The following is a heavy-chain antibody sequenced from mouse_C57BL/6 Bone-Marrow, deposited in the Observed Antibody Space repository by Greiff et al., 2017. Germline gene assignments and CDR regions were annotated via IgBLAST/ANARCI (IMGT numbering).Heavy chain of an antibody. Sequence: EVMLVESGGGLVKPGGSLKLSCAASGFTFSDYGMHWVRQAPEKGLEWVAYISSGSSTIYYADTVKGRFTISRDNAKNTLFLQMTSLRSEDTAMYYCARREGYNYYAMDYWGQGTSVTVSS. J-gene: IGHJ4*01. V-gene: IGHV5-17*01. CDR3: ARREGYNYYAMDY. CDR1: GFTFSDYG. CDR2: ISSGSSTI.